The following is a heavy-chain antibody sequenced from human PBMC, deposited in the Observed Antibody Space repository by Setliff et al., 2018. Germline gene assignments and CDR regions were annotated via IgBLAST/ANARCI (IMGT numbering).Heavy chain of an antibody. J-gene: IGHJ6*02. Sequence: PVGSLRLSCAASGFTFSTYWMHWVRQAPGKGLVWVSRINSDGSTTSYADTVKGRFTISRDNTKNTLYLQMNSLRAEDTAVYYCVSWLYYYYYGVDVWGQGTTVTVSS. CDR1: GFTFSTYW. CDR2: INSDGSTT. V-gene: IGHV3-74*01. D-gene: IGHD6-13*01. CDR3: VSWLYYYYYGVDV.